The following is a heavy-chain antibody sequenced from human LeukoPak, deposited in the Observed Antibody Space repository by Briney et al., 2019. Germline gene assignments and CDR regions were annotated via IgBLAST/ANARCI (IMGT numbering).Heavy chain of an antibody. CDR3: ARDRDPGYYDTNGYRRVNAFDI. CDR1: GFTFSDYY. CDR2: ISTSSSYI. J-gene: IGHJ3*02. Sequence: PGGSLRLSCAASGFTFSDYYMSWIRQAPGKGLEWVSSISTSSSYIYYADSVKGRFTISRDNAKNSLFLQMNSLRAEGTAVYYCARDRDPGYYDTNGYRRVNAFDIWGQGTMVTVSS. D-gene: IGHD3-22*01. V-gene: IGHV3-11*06.